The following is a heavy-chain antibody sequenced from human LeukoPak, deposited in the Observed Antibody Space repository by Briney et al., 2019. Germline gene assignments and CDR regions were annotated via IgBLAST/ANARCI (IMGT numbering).Heavy chain of an antibody. J-gene: IGHJ4*02. Sequence: PGGSLRLSCAVSGCTFSNYAMHWVRQAPGKGLEWVALISYDGRNKYYADSVKGRFTVSRDNAKSTLYLQMNSLRSEDTAVYYCARSTYYYDSSGYYLPFHFDYWGQGTLVTVSS. CDR2: ISYDGRNK. V-gene: IGHV3-30*04. CDR3: ARSTYYYDSSGYYLPFHFDY. D-gene: IGHD3-22*01. CDR1: GCTFSNYA.